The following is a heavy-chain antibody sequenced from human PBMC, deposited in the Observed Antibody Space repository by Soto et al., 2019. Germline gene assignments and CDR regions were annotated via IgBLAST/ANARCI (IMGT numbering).Heavy chain of an antibody. CDR1: GGSISSYY. CDR2: IYYSGST. V-gene: IGHV4-59*01. D-gene: IGHD2-21*02. Sequence: PSETLSLTCTVSGGSISSYYWSWIRQPPGKGLEWIGYIYYSGSTNYNPSLKSRVTISVDTSKNQFSLKLSSVTAADTAVYYCASIVVTAHTEYFQHWGQGTLVTVSS. J-gene: IGHJ1*01. CDR3: ASIVVTAHTEYFQH.